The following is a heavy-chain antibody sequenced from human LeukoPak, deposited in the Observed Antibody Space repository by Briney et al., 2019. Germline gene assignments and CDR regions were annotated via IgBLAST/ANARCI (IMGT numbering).Heavy chain of an antibody. CDR1: GYTFTGYY. CDR3: ARDLEGSGWFNYFDY. J-gene: IGHJ4*02. D-gene: IGHD6-19*01. CDR2: INPNSGGT. Sequence: GASVKVSCKASGYTFTGYYMHWARQAPGQGLEWMGWINPNSGGTNYAQKFQGRVTMTRDTSISTAYMEPSRLRSDDTAVYYCARDLEGSGWFNYFDYWGQGTLVTVSS. V-gene: IGHV1-2*02.